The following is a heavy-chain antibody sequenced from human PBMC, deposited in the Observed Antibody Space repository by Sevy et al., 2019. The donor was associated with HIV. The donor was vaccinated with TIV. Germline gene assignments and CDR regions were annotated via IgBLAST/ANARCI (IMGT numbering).Heavy chain of an antibody. J-gene: IGHJ5*01. D-gene: IGHD3-22*01. Sequence: ASVKVSCKASGYTFTSYDINWVRQATGQGLEWMGWMNPNSGNTGYAQKFQGRVTMTRNTSISTAYMELSSLRSEDTAVYYCARGRKEYYYDSGGYYLMRWFDYWGQGTLVTVSS. CDR2: MNPNSGNT. CDR3: ARGRKEYYYDSGGYYLMRWFDY. V-gene: IGHV1-8*01. CDR1: GYTFTSYD.